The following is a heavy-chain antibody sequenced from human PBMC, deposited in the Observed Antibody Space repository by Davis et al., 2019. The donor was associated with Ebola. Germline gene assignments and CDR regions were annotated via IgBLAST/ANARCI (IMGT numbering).Heavy chain of an antibody. CDR3: ARPIYDSGTYYGETSYYYSMDV. D-gene: IGHD3-10*01. V-gene: IGHV3-33*01. J-gene: IGHJ6*04. Sequence: GESLKISCAASGFNFSSYGMHWVRLAPGKGLEWVAVIWVDGSKKYYADSVKGRFTISRDNSKKTLFLQMNSLRVEDSAVYYCARPIYDSGTYYGETSYYYSMDVWGKGTTVTVSS. CDR2: IWVDGSKK. CDR1: GFNFSSYG.